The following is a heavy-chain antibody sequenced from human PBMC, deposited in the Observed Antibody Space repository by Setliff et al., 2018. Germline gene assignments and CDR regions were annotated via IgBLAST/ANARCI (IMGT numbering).Heavy chain of an antibody. CDR3: VREGVDSRSATDYRYYMDV. V-gene: IGHV1-69*05. CDR2: TIPIFGTT. D-gene: IGHD3-22*01. CDR1: GGTFSDYG. J-gene: IGHJ6*03. Sequence: SVKVSCKASGGTFSDYGISWVRQAPGQGLEWMGGTIPIFGTTNYAQKFQGRVTIITDESTSTAFMQLSSLRSEDTAVYYCVREGVDSRSATDYRYYMDVWGKGTTVTVSS.